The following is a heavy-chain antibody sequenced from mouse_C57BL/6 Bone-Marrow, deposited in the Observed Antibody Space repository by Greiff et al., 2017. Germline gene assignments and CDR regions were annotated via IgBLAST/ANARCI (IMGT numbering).Heavy chain of an antibody. CDR3: ASSLYGPWFAY. Sequence: QVQLQQPGAELVMPGASVKLSCKASGYTFTSYWMHWVKQRPGQGLEWIGEIDPSDSYTNYNQKFKGKSTLTVDKSSSTAYMQLSSLTSEDSAVYYCASSLYGPWFAYWGQGTLVTVSA. CDR1: GYTFTSYW. V-gene: IGHV1-69*01. D-gene: IGHD1-1*01. CDR2: IDPSDSYT. J-gene: IGHJ3*01.